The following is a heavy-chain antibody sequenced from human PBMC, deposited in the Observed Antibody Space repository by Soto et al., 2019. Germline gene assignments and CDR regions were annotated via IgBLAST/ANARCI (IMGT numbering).Heavy chain of an antibody. CDR2: INSDGSST. V-gene: IGHV3-74*01. CDR3: ARDPEGDYYDSSGTTYDY. J-gene: IGHJ4*02. D-gene: IGHD3-22*01. Sequence: EVQLVESGGGLVQPGGSLRLSCAASGFTFSSYWMHWVRQAPGKGLVWVSRINSDGSSTSYADSVKGRFTISRDNAKNTLYRQMNSLRAGDTAVYYRARDPEGDYYDSSGTTYDYWGQGTLVTVSS. CDR1: GFTFSSYW.